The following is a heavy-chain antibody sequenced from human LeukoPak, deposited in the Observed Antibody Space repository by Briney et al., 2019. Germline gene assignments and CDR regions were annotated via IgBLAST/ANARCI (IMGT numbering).Heavy chain of an antibody. CDR1: GGTFSSYG. D-gene: IGHD2-8*01. V-gene: IGHV1-69*04. CDR3: AKMESPYGLDV. CDR2: IIPILSIT. J-gene: IGHJ6*02. Sequence: SVKVSCKASGGTFSSYGVSWVRQAPGQGLEWMGRIIPILSITNYAQKFQDTVTITADISTSTAYMELSSLRSEDTAVYYCAKMESPYGLDVWGHGTTVTVSS.